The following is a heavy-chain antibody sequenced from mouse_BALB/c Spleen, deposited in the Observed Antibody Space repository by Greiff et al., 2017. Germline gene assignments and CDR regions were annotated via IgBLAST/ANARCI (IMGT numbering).Heavy chain of an antibody. CDR3: ARWHYYGSSFAY. CDR1: GYTFSSYW. V-gene: IGHV1-9*01. D-gene: IGHD1-1*01. Sequence: QVQLQQSGAELMKPGASVKISCKATGYTFSSYWIEWVKQRPGHGLEWIGEILPGSGSTNYNEKFKGKATFTADTSSNTAYMQLSSLTSEDSAVYYCARWHYYGSSFAYWGQGTLVTVSA. CDR2: ILPGSGST. J-gene: IGHJ3*01.